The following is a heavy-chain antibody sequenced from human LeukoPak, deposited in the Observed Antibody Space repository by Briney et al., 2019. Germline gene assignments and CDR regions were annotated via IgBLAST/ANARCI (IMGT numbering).Heavy chain of an antibody. CDR2: ITYNGDAT. CDR1: GFTFNIYA. V-gene: IGHV3-23*01. J-gene: IGHJ5*01. D-gene: IGHD1-26*01. CDR3: ARVGSRGDWFDY. Sequence: PGGSLRLSCAASGFTFNIYAMIWVRQAPGKGLEWVSGITYNGDATSYADSVKGRFTISRDNSKNTLFLQMNSLRVEDTAIYYCARVGSRGDWFDYWGQGTRVTVSS.